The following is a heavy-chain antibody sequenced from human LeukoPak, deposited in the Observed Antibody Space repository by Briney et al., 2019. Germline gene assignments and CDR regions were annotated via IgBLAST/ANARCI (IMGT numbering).Heavy chain of an antibody. V-gene: IGHV1-2*02. CDR3: ARDERDGYNSPFDY. CDR1: GYTFSDYY. Sequence: ASVKVSCKASGYTFSDYYMHWVRQAPGQGLEWMGWINSNSGGTNYAQKFQGRITMTRDTSISTVYMELSGLRSDDTAVYYCARDERDGYNSPFDYWGQGTMVTVSS. CDR2: INSNSGGT. J-gene: IGHJ4*03. D-gene: IGHD5-24*01.